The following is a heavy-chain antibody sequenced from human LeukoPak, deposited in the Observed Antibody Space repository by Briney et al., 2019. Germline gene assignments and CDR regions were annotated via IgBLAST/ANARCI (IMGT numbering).Heavy chain of an antibody. CDR3: AKDLGFDYDSSGYIAFDI. J-gene: IGHJ3*02. V-gene: IGHV3-23*01. D-gene: IGHD3-22*01. CDR1: GFIFSSYA. Sequence: GGSLRLSCVTSGFIFSSYAMSWVRQSPGKGLEWVSAISGSGGSTYYADSVKGRFTISRDNSKNTLYLQMNSLRAEDTAVYYCAKDLGFDYDSSGYIAFDIWGQGTMVTVSS. CDR2: ISGSGGST.